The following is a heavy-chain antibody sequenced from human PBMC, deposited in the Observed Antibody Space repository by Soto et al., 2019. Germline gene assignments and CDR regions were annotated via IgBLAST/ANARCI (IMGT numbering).Heavy chain of an antibody. CDR1: GYTFSNYG. J-gene: IGHJ4*02. CDR2: INPSNDKT. D-gene: IGHD2-15*01. CDR3: ASGRCINSSCCPEFGY. V-gene: IGHV1-18*01. Sequence: QVTLVQSGAEVKKPGASVKVSCSTSGYTFSNYGLSWLRQAPGQGLEWMGWINPSNDKTNYVPSLQGRVTMTTDTSTSTVYMELRSLRSDDSAVYYCASGRCINSSCCPEFGYWGQGTLVTVSS.